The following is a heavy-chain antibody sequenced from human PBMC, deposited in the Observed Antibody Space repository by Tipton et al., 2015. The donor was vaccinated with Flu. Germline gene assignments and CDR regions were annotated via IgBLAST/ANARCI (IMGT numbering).Heavy chain of an antibody. Sequence: TLSLTCTVSGYSISSGYYWGWIRQPPGKGLEWIGSIYHSGSTYYNPSLKSRVTISVDTSKNQFSLKLSSVTAADTAVYYCASFALRDFYFDYWGQGTLVTVSS. J-gene: IGHJ4*02. CDR1: GYSISSGYY. CDR2: IYHSGST. D-gene: IGHD3-16*01. V-gene: IGHV4-38-2*02. CDR3: ASFALRDFYFDY.